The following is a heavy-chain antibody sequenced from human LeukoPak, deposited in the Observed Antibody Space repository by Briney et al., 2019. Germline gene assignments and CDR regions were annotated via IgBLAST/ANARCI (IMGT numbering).Heavy chain of an antibody. V-gene: IGHV3-30*18. D-gene: IGHD6-19*01. CDR1: GFTFSSYG. CDR2: ISYDGSNK. J-gene: IGHJ4*02. Sequence: QPGGSLRLSCAASGFTFSSYGMHWVRQAPGKGLEWVAVISYDGSNKYYADSVKGRFTISRDNSKNTLYLQMNSLRAEDTAVYYCAKDRPPFVIIAVATDYWGQGTLVTVSS. CDR3: AKDRPPFVIIAVATDY.